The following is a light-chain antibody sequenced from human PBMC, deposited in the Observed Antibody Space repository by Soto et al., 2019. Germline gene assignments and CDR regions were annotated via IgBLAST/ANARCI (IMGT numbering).Light chain of an antibody. V-gene: IGKV1-39*01. J-gene: IGKJ4*01. CDR1: QSISTY. CDR3: QQRYSTPLSLT. Sequence: DIQMTQSPSSLSASVGDRVTITCRASQSISTYLNWYQQKPGKAPKLLIYAASILKSGVQSRFSSSRSATDFTLTISSLQSEEFATYYCQQRYSTPLSLTFGGGTKVEIK. CDR2: AAS.